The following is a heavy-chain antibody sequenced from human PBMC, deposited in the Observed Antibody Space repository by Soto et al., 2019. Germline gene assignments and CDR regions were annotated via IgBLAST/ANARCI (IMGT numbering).Heavy chain of an antibody. Sequence: GGSLRLSCAASGFTFSSYAMSWVRQAPGKGLEWVSAISGSGGSTYYADSVKGRFTISRDNSKNTLYLQMNSLRAEDTAVYYCARVNFDYSNYLSGAFDIWGQGTMVTVS. J-gene: IGHJ3*02. CDR3: ARVNFDYSNYLSGAFDI. CDR1: GFTFSSYA. V-gene: IGHV3-23*01. CDR2: ISGSGGST. D-gene: IGHD4-4*01.